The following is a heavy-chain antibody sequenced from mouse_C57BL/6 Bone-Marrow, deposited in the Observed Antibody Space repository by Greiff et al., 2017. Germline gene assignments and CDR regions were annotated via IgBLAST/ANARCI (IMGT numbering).Heavy chain of an antibody. J-gene: IGHJ3*01. CDR1: GYTFTSYT. D-gene: IGHD3-2*02. CDR2: INPSSGYT. V-gene: IGHV1-4*01. CDR3: ARWGGELRLRGTWFAY. Sequence: QVQLKESGAELARPGASVKMSCKASGYTFTSYTMHWVKQRPGPGLEWIGYINPSSGYTKYNQKFKDKATLTADKSSSTAYMQMSSLTSEDSAVYYCARWGGELRLRGTWFAYWGQGTLVTVSA.